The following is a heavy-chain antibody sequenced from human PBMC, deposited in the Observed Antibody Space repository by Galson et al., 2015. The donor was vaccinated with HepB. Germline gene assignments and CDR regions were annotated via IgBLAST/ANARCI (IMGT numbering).Heavy chain of an antibody. CDR3: ARGGFVGVVGGSLNNWFDP. CDR2: MSPDNRGT. V-gene: IGHV1-18*01. Sequence: SVKVSCKASGYTFSTYSITWLRQAPGQGLEWMGWMSPDNRGTNYALKFRSRVSLTTDTFTSTAYMELRSLRSDDTAVSYCARGGFVGVVGGSLNNWFDPWGQGTLVTVSA. CDR1: GYTFSTYS. J-gene: IGHJ5*02. D-gene: IGHD2-15*01.